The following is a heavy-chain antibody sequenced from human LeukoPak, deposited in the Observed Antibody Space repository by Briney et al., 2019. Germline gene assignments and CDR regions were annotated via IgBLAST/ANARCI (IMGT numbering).Heavy chain of an antibody. V-gene: IGHV3-23*01. CDR3: AKGSSNWRDYYYFDY. CDR2: ISDSGGST. Sequence: GGSLRLSCAASGFTFSSYAVNWVRQAPGKGLAWVSAISDSGGSTQYADSVKGRFIISRDNSKNTLYLQMNSLRVEDTAVYYCAKGSSNWRDYYYFDYWGQGTLVTVSS. J-gene: IGHJ4*02. CDR1: GFTFSSYA. D-gene: IGHD6-13*01.